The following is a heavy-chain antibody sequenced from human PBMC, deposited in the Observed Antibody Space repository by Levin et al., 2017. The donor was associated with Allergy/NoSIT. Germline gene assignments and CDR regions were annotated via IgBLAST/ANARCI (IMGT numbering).Heavy chain of an antibody. CDR1: GFRFSSFG. CDR2: ISFDGSDK. J-gene: IGHJ4*02. V-gene: IGHV3-30*18. Sequence: GGSLRLSCAASGFRFSSFGMHWVRQAPGKGLDWVAVISFDGSDKYYADSVRGRFTISRDNSKNRLFLQMNSLRAEDTALYYCTKDVVFGTSSWSLDYWGQGAQVTVSS. D-gene: IGHD6-13*01. CDR3: TKDVVFGTSSWSLDY.